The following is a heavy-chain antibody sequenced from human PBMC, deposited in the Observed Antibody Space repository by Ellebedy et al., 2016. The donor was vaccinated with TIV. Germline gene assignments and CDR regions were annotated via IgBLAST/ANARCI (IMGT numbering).Heavy chain of an antibody. J-gene: IGHJ3*02. CDR2: FDPEDGET. D-gene: IGHD2-2*01. CDR1: GYTLTELS. V-gene: IGHV1-24*01. Sequence: ASVKVSXXVSGYTLTELSMHWVRQAPGKGLEWMGGFDPEDGETIYAQKFQGRVTMTEDTSTDTAYMELSSLRSEDTAVYYCASHPVIYCRSSTSCSVDAFYIWGQGTMVTVSS. CDR3: ASHPVIYCRSSTSCSVDAFYI.